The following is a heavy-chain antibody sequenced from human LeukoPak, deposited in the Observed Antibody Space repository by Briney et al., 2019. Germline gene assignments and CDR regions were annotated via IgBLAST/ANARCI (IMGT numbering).Heavy chain of an antibody. D-gene: IGHD6-13*01. CDR2: INPNSGGT. V-gene: IGHV1-2*04. Sequence: GASVKVSCKGSGYTFTGYYMHWVRQAPGQGLEWMGWINPNSGGTNYAQKFQGWVTMTRDTSISTAYMELSRLRSDDTAVYYCARASYGSSWFYYFDYWGQGTLVTVSS. CDR1: GYTFTGYY. J-gene: IGHJ4*02. CDR3: ARASYGSSWFYYFDY.